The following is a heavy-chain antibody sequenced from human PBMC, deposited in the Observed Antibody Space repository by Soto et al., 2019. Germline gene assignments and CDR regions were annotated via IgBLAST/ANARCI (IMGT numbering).Heavy chain of an antibody. V-gene: IGHV3-48*03. CDR1: GFTFSSYE. CDR3: ATLRRVIAARHYYYGMDV. J-gene: IGHJ6*02. Sequence: GGSLRLSCAASGFTFSSYEMNWVRQAPGKGLEWVSYISSSGSTIYYADSVKGRFTISRDNAKNSLYLQMNSLRAEDTAVYYCATLRRVIAARHYYYGMDVWGQGTTVTVSS. D-gene: IGHD6-6*01. CDR2: ISSSGSTI.